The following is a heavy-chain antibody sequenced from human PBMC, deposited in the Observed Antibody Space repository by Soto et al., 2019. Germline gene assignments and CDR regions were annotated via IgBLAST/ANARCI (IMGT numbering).Heavy chain of an antibody. Sequence: SETLSLTCTVSGGSISSYYWSWIRQPPGKGLEWIGYIYYSGSTNYNPSLKSRVTISVDTSKNQFSLKLSSVTAADTAVYYCARDDRSSWCFDYWGQGTLVTVSS. V-gene: IGHV4-59*01. CDR3: ARDDRSSWCFDY. CDR1: GGSISSYY. CDR2: IYYSGST. D-gene: IGHD6-13*01. J-gene: IGHJ4*02.